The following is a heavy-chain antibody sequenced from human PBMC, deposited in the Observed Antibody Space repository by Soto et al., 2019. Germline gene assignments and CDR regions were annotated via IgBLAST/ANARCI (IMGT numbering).Heavy chain of an antibody. CDR1: GVSISTYH. CDR2: MHTSGST. V-gene: IGHV4-4*07. Sequence: QVQLQESGPGLVKPSETLSLTCIVSGVSISTYHWSWIRQPAGKGLEWIGRMHTSGSTNYNPSLKMRVSMSVDTSKNHFSLKVSSVTAADTAVYYCARDEYGYGDSYDSWGQGTLVTVSS. J-gene: IGHJ4*02. D-gene: IGHD5-12*01. CDR3: ARDEYGYGDSYDS.